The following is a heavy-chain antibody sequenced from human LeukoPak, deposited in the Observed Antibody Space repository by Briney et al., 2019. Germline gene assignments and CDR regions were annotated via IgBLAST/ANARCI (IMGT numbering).Heavy chain of an antibody. Sequence: SVKVSCKASGDTFSSYAISWVRQAPGQGLEWMGGIIPIFGTANYAQKFQGRVTITADESTSTAYMELSSLRSEDTAVYYCARAILGSGYSTLPDYGMDVWGQGTTVTVSS. CDR1: GDTFSSYA. CDR3: ARAILGSGYSTLPDYGMDV. J-gene: IGHJ6*02. CDR2: IIPIFGTA. D-gene: IGHD3-22*01. V-gene: IGHV1-69*13.